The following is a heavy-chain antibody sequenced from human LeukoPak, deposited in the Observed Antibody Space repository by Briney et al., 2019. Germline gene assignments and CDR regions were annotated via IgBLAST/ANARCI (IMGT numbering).Heavy chain of an antibody. CDR3: AKETESVAYGMDV. V-gene: IGHV3-23*01. Sequence: PGGSLRLSCAASGFTFSNYAMSWVRQAPGKGLEWVSGISGSGGNTYYADSVKGRFTISRDNSKNTLYLQMNSLRAEDTAVYYCAKETESVAYGMDVWGQGTTVTVSS. CDR2: ISGSGGNT. D-gene: IGHD2-21*02. J-gene: IGHJ6*02. CDR1: GFTFSNYA.